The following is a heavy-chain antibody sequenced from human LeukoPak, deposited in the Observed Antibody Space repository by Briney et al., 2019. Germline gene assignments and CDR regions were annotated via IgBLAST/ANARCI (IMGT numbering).Heavy chain of an antibody. D-gene: IGHD4-23*01. CDR2: ITGSGGST. CDR3: AKWDRDYGGSHYLDY. J-gene: IGHJ4*02. V-gene: IGHV3-23*01. Sequence: SGGSLRLSCAASGFTFSTYGMTWVRQAPGKGLEWVSAITGSGGSTYYAASVKGRFTISRDHSKSTLYLQMNSLRAEDTAIYYCAKWDRDYGGSHYLDYWGQGTLVTVSA. CDR1: GFTFSTYG.